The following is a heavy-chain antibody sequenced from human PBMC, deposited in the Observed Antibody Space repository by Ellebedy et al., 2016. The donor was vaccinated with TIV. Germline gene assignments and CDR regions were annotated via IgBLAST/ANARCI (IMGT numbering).Heavy chain of an antibody. D-gene: IGHD1-14*01. CDR2: IDNSCSYV. CDR1: GFSFSTFG. CDR3: AKSTVINPEGDAYDI. Sequence: PGGSLRLSCAASGFSFSTFGMNWVRQASGKGLEWVSSIDNSCSYVYYADSVKGRFTISRDNGKNSLYLHMNSLRAEDTAVYYCAKSTVINPEGDAYDIWGKGTKVTVSS. V-gene: IGHV3-21*06. J-gene: IGHJ3*02.